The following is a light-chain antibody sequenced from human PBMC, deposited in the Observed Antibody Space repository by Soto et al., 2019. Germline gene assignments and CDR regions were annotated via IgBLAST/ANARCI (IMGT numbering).Light chain of an antibody. J-gene: IGKJ3*01. V-gene: IGKV3-20*01. CDR2: GAS. CDR3: QHYGNSPQFT. CDR1: QSVTNNY. Sequence: EIVLTQSPGTLSLSPGERATLSCRASQSVTNNYLAWYQQKPGQAPRLLIYGASARAAGIPNRFSGSGSGTDFSLPISRLEPEDFAVYYCQHYGNSPQFTSGPETKVDIK.